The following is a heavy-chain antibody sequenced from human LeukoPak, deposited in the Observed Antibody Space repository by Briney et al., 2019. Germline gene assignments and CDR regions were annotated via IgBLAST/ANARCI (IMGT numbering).Heavy chain of an antibody. Sequence: SETLSLTCTVSGGSISSGGYYWSWIRQPPGKGLEWIGEINHSGSTNYNPSLKSRVTISVDTSKNQFSLKLSSVTAADTAVYYCARVRIRVVVVAATPNYFDYWGQGTLVTVSS. V-gene: IGHV4-39*07. D-gene: IGHD2-15*01. CDR1: GGSISSGGYY. J-gene: IGHJ4*02. CDR3: ARVRIRVVVVAATPNYFDY. CDR2: INHSGST.